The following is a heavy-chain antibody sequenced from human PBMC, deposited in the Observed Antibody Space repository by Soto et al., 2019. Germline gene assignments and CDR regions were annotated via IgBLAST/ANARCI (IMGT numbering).Heavy chain of an antibody. CDR3: AKVWAGIYSGMDV. CDR2: ISYDGSNK. CDR1: GFTLSSYA. Sequence: GGSLRLACAGSGFTLSSYAMSWVRQPPGKGLEWVAVISYDGSNKYYADSVKGRFTISRDNSKNTLYLQMNSLRAEDTAVYYSAKVWAGIYSGMDVWGQGTTVTVSS. J-gene: IGHJ6*02. D-gene: IGHD3-10*01. V-gene: IGHV3-30*18.